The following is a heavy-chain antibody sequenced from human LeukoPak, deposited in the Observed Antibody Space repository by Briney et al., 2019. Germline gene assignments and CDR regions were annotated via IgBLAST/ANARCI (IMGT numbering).Heavy chain of an antibody. CDR1: GGSFSGYY. Sequence: SETLSLTCAVYGGSFSGYYWSWIRQPPGKGLEWIGEINHSGSTNYNPSLKSRVIISVDTSKNQFSLKLSSVTAADTAVYYCARAWYFDLWGRGTLVTVSS. J-gene: IGHJ2*01. CDR3: ARAWYFDL. V-gene: IGHV4-34*01. CDR2: INHSGST.